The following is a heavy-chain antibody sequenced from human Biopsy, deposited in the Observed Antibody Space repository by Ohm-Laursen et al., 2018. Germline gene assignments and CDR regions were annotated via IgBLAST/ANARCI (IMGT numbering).Heavy chain of an antibody. CDR3: ARGSNDFGGLYFPR. D-gene: IGHD4-23*01. CDR1: GGSFTGHY. J-gene: IGHJ4*02. Sequence: SDTLSLTCTVFGGSFTGHYWSWIRQPPGKGLEWIGHISYTGYTSYNASLKSRVTISVDTSRNHFSLRLSSLTAADTAVYYCARGSNDFGGLYFPRWGQGTLLTVSS. V-gene: IGHV4-59*11. CDR2: ISYTGYT.